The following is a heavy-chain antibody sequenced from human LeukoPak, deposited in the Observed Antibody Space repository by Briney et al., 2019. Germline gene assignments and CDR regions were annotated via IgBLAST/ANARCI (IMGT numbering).Heavy chain of an antibody. CDR2: IYPGDSDT. Sequence: GESLKISCKASGYRFSTDWIAWGRQMPGKGLEWMVIIYPGDSDTRYSPSFQGQVTISADKSVNTAYLQWSSLKASDTAMYYCARPNITSYYDSRGYDAFDVWGQGTMVTVYS. CDR3: ARPNITSYYDSRGYDAFDV. V-gene: IGHV5-51*01. J-gene: IGHJ3*01. CDR1: GYRFSTDW. D-gene: IGHD3-22*01.